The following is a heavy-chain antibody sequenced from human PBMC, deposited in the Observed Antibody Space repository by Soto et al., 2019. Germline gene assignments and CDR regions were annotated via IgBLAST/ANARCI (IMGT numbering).Heavy chain of an antibody. D-gene: IGHD3-16*01. J-gene: IGHJ6*02. V-gene: IGHV5-51*01. CDR1: GYRFTSYW. CDR2: INPGDSDT. CDR3: ARHWAYYGLDV. Sequence: PGESLKISCKGAGYRFTSYWIDWVRQMPGKGLEWMGTINPGDSDTKYNPSFQGQVTISADKSITTAYLQWSSLKASDTAIYYCARHWAYYGLDVWGQGTTVTVSS.